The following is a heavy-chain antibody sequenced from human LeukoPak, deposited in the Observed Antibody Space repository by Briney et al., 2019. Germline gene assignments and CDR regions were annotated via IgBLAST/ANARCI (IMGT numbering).Heavy chain of an antibody. J-gene: IGHJ4*02. CDR3: ARDQGSYFDY. CDR1: GFTFSSYS. V-gene: IGHV3-21*01. Sequence: GGSLRLSCAVSGFTFSSYSMNWVRQAPGKGLEWVSSISSSSGYIYYADSVKGRFTISRDNAKNSLYLQMNSLRAEDTAVYYCARDQGSYFDYWGQGTLVTVSS. CDR2: ISSSSGYI. D-gene: IGHD3-10*01.